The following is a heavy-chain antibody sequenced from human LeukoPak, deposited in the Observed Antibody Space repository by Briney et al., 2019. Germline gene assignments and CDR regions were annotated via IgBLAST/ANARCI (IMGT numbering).Heavy chain of an antibody. V-gene: IGHV4-31*03. Sequence: SQTLSLTCTVSGGSISSGGYYWSWIRQHPGKGLEWIGYIYYSGSTNYNPSLESRVTISADTSKNQFSLKLSSVTAADTAVYYCARDQSGSYVGAFDIWGQGTMVTVSS. J-gene: IGHJ3*02. D-gene: IGHD1-26*01. CDR2: IYYSGST. CDR3: ARDQSGSYVGAFDI. CDR1: GGSISSGGYY.